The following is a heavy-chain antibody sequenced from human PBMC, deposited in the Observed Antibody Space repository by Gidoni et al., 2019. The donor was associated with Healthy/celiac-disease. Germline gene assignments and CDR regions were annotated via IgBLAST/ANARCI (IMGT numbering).Heavy chain of an antibody. J-gene: IGHJ4*02. Sequence: EVQLLESGGGLVPPGGSLGLDCAASGVTFSTQSSCGVRQAPGQGLEWVSVIRVSGGSTYYAAAVKGQFTISRDNSKDSLYLQMNSLRAEGTAVYYCAKDGFRVVVVIAPGWGYFDYWGQGTLVTVSS. CDR2: IRVSGGST. CDR1: GVTFSTQS. V-gene: IGHV3-23*01. D-gene: IGHD2-21*01. CDR3: AKDGFRVVVVIAPGWGYFDY.